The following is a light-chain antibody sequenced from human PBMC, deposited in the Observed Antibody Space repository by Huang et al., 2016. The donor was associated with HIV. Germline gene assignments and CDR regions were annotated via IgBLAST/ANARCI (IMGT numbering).Light chain of an antibody. CDR3: QQYNNWPYT. CDR2: GAS. Sequence: DTVMTQTPATLSVSPGARATLPCRASQSVGSKLAWFQQKPGQAPRLPIHGASTRATGIPARFSGSGSGTEFTLTISSLQSEDFAVYYCQQYNNWPYTFGQGTKLEIK. V-gene: IGKV3-15*01. J-gene: IGKJ2*01. CDR1: QSVGSK.